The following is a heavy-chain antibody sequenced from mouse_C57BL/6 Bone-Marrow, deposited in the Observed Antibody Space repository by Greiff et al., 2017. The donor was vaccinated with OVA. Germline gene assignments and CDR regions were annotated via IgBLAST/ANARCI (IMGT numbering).Heavy chain of an antibody. CDR2: IHPNSGST. CDR3: ARLGAYGKGYFDY. Sequence: QVQLQQPGAELVKPGASVKLSCKASGYTFTSYWMHWVKQRPGQGLEWIGMIHPNSGSTNYNEKFKSKATLTVDKSSSTAYMQLSSLTSEDSAVYYCARLGAYGKGYFDYWGQGTTLTVSS. V-gene: IGHV1-64*01. J-gene: IGHJ2*01. D-gene: IGHD2-1*01. CDR1: GYTFTSYW.